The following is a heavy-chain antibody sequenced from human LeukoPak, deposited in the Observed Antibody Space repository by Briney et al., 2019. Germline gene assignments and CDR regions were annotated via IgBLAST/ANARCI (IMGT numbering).Heavy chain of an antibody. J-gene: IGHJ5*02. CDR1: GLTFSSYA. CDR2: ISGSGGST. Sequence: GGSLRLSSAASGLTFSSYAMSWVRQAPGKGLEWVSSISGSGGSTYYEDSVRGRFTISRDNSENTVHLQMNSLRADDTAVYYCAKGGMGWFDPWGQGTLVTVSS. V-gene: IGHV3-23*01. CDR3: AKGGMGWFDP. D-gene: IGHD6-25*01.